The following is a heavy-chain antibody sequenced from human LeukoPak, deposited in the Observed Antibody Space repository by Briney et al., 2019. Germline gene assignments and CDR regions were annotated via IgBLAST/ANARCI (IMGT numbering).Heavy chain of an antibody. CDR2: ISSSGSTI. CDR1: EFTFSSYE. CDR3: ARDRTRYGMDV. V-gene: IGHV3-48*03. J-gene: IGHJ6*02. Sequence: GGSLRLSCAASEFTFSSYEMNWVRQAPGKGLEWVSYISSSGSTIYYADSVKGRFTISRDNAKNSLYLQMNSLRAEDTAVYYCARDRTRYGMDVWGQGTTVTVSS.